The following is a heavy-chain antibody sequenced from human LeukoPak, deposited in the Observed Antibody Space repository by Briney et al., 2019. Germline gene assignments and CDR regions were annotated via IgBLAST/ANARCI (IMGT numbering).Heavy chain of an antibody. Sequence: PSGTLSLTCAVYGGSFSGYYWSWIRQPPGKGLEWIGEINHSGSTNYNPSLKSRVTISVDTSKNQFSLKLSSVTAADTAVYYCARGRGITIFGVVISPNFDYWGQGTLVTVSS. D-gene: IGHD3-3*01. CDR2: INHSGST. CDR3: ARGRGITIFGVVISPNFDY. V-gene: IGHV4-34*01. CDR1: GGSFSGYY. J-gene: IGHJ4*02.